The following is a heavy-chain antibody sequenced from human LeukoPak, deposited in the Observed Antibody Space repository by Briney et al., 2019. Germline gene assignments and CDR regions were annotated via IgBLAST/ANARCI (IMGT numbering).Heavy chain of an antibody. CDR1: GFTFSSYS. D-gene: IGHD1-26*01. J-gene: IGHJ3*02. V-gene: IGHV3-21*01. Sequence: GGSLRLSCAASGFTFSSYSMNWVRQAPGKGLEWVSSISSSSSYIYYADSVKGRFTISRDNAKNSLYLQMNSLRAEDTAVYYCARGTGSYLNAFDIWGQGTMVTVSP. CDR2: ISSSSSYI. CDR3: ARGTGSYLNAFDI.